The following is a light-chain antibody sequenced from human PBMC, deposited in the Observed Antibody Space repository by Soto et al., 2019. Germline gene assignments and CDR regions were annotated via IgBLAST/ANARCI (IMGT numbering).Light chain of an antibody. CDR1: TSNIGSNY. V-gene: IGLV1-47*01. CDR2: RNN. J-gene: IGLJ1*01. CDR3: AAWDDSLNDYV. Sequence: QSVLTQPPSASGAPGQGVTISCSGSTSNIGSNYVYWYQQLPGTAPKLLIYRNNQRPSGVPDRFSGSKSGTSASLAISGLQSEDEADYYCAAWDDSLNDYVFGTGTKVTVL.